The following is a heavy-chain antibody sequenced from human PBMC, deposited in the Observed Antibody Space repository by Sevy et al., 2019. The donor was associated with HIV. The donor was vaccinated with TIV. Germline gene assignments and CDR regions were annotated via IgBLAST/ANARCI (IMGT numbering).Heavy chain of an antibody. Sequence: GGSLRLSCAASGFSYSPYAMNWVRQVPGKGLEWVSSISSNTRNIFYADSVRGRFTISRDNAKNSVFLYMNGLRDDDTAVYYCARTKLTAFQDFDAFDVWGPGTAVTVSS. D-gene: IGHD1-20*01. CDR2: ISSNTRNI. CDR3: ARTKLTAFQDFDAFDV. CDR1: GFSYSPYA. V-gene: IGHV3-21*06. J-gene: IGHJ3*01.